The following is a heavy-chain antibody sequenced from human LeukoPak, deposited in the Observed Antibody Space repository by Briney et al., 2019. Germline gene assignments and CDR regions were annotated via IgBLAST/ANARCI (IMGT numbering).Heavy chain of an antibody. J-gene: IGHJ5*02. CDR2: ISSSSDYI. D-gene: IGHD4/OR15-4a*01. CDR3: VRIPNSANFPNWFDP. V-gene: IGHV3-21*01. Sequence: PGGSLRLSCAASGFTFSSHGMCWVRQAPGRGLEWVSSISSSSDYIYYADSVKGRFTISRDNAKNSLYLQMNSLRAEDTAVYYCVRIPNSANFPNWFDPWGQGTLVTVSS. CDR1: GFTFSSHG.